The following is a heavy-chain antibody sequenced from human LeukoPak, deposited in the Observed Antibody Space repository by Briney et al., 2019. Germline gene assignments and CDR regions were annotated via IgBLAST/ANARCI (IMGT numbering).Heavy chain of an antibody. J-gene: IGHJ6*03. Sequence: ASVKVSCKASGATFSSYAISWVRQAPGQGLEWMGGIIPIFDRANYAQKFQGRVTITADESTSTAYMELSSLRSEDTAVYYCATSAKDGDYEIFYYMDVWGKGTTVTVSS. V-gene: IGHV1-69*13. D-gene: IGHD4-17*01. CDR2: IIPIFDRA. CDR1: GATFSSYA. CDR3: ATSAKDGDYEIFYYMDV.